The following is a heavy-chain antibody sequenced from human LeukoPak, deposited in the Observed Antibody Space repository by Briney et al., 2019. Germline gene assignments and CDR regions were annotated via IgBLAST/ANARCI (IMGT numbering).Heavy chain of an antibody. Sequence: SETLSLTCTVSGGSINSYHWSWIRQPPGKGLEWIGYIYYSGSTNYNPSLKSRVTISVDTSKNQFSLKLSSVTAADTAVYYCARAYYDSSGYDYSRAYYFDYWGQGTLVTVSS. D-gene: IGHD3-22*01. CDR3: ARAYYDSSGYDYSRAYYFDY. J-gene: IGHJ4*02. CDR2: IYYSGST. V-gene: IGHV4-59*12. CDR1: GGSINSYH.